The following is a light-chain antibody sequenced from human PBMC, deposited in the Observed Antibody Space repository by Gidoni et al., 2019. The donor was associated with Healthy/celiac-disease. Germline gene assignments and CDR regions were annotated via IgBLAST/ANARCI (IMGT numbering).Light chain of an antibody. V-gene: IGKV1-39*01. CDR1: QSISSD. J-gene: IGKJ2*01. Sequence: SQMMQTPSSLSASVGDRVTITCRASQSISSDLNWYQQKPGKAHKRLIYAASSLQSGVPSRFSGSGSGTDFTLTISSLQPEDFATYYCQQSYSTPYTFGQGTKLEIK. CDR3: QQSYSTPYT. CDR2: AAS.